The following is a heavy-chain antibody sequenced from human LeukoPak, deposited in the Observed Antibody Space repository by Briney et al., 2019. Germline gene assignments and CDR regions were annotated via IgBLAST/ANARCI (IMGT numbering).Heavy chain of an antibody. D-gene: IGHD5-12*01. CDR1: GFTFSIYS. CDR2: ISPTSSYM. J-gene: IGHJ5*02. CDR3: VSPLYGGYP. V-gene: IGHV3-21*01. Sequence: KPGGSLRLSCAASGFTFSIYSMNWVRQASGKGLEWVSLISPTSSYMYYADSVKGRFTVSRDNAKNSLFLQMNSLGAEDTAVYYCVSPLYGGYPWGQGTLVTVSS.